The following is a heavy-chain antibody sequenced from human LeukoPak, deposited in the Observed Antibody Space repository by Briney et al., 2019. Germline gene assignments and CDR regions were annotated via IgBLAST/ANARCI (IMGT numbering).Heavy chain of an antibody. Sequence: PGGSLRLSCAASGFTFSSYSMNWVRQAPGKGLEWVSSISSSSSYIYYADSAKGRFTISRDNAKNSLYLQMNSLRAEDTAVYYCAREYGGSTFFDYWGQGTLVTVSS. J-gene: IGHJ4*02. CDR1: GFTFSSYS. CDR2: ISSSSSYI. V-gene: IGHV3-21*01. CDR3: AREYGGSTFFDY. D-gene: IGHD3-16*01.